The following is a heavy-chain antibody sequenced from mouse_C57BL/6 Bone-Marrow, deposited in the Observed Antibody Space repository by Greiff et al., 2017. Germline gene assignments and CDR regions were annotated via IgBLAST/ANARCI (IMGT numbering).Heavy chain of an antibody. V-gene: IGHV1-54*01. D-gene: IGHD2-4*01. J-gene: IGHJ3*01. CDR3: ARSRGLRRQFAY. Sequence: QVQLKQSGAELVRPGTSVKVSCKASGYAFTNYLIEWVKQRPGQGLEWIGVINPGSGGTNYNEKFKGKETLTADKSSSTAYMQLSSLTSEDSAVYFCARSRGLRRQFAYWGQGTLVTVSA. CDR2: INPGSGGT. CDR1: GYAFTNYL.